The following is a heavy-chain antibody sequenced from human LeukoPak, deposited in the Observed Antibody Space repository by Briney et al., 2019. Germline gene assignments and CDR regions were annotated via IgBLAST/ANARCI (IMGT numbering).Heavy chain of an antibody. J-gene: IGHJ4*02. CDR1: GFTFDDYG. CDR2: IDWNGGST. CDR3: ARDRRGYSYGPFDY. Sequence: PGGSLRLSCAASGFTFDDYGMSWVRQAPGKGLEWVSGIDWNGGSTGYADSVKGRFTISRDNAKNSLYLQMNSLRAEDTALYYCARDRRGYSYGPFDYWGQGTLVTVSS. D-gene: IGHD5-18*01. V-gene: IGHV3-20*04.